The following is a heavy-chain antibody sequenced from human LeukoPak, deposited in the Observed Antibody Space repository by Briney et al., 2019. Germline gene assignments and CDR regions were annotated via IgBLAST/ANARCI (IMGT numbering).Heavy chain of an antibody. Sequence: GASLQISCKGSGYGFTSYWINWVRQMPWQGQEWKGRIDPSHSYTNYSKSFQGNVTISAEKFIRTAYLQWSSLKASDAAMYYCARRGSHCSSTSCLDAFDIWGQGIMVTVSS. CDR2: IDPSHSYT. CDR3: ARRGSHCSSTSCLDAFDI. J-gene: IGHJ3*02. CDR1: GYGFTSYW. V-gene: IGHV5-10-1*01. D-gene: IGHD2-2*01.